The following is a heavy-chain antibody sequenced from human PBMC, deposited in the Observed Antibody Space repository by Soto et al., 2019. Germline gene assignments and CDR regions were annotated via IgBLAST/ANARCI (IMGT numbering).Heavy chain of an antibody. J-gene: IGHJ5*02. V-gene: IGHV1-2*04. Sequence: ASVKVSCKASGYTFTGYYMHWVRQAPGQGLEWMGWINPNSGGTNYAQKFQGWVTMTRDTSISTAYMELSRLRSDDTAVYYCARGFWETYCSSTSCYSRFDPWGQGTLVTVSS. D-gene: IGHD2-2*01. CDR3: ARGFWETYCSSTSCYSRFDP. CDR1: GYTFTGYY. CDR2: INPNSGGT.